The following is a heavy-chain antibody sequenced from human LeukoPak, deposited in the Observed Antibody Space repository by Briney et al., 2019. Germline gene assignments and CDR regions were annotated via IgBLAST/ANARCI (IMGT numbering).Heavy chain of an antibody. D-gene: IGHD4-17*01. Sequence: GESLKISCKGSGYSFTSYWIGWVRQMPGKGLEWMGIIYPGDSDTRYSPSFQGQVTISADKSIGTAYLQWSSLKASDTAMYYCARHQGHYGDYIYFDYWGQGTLVTVSS. J-gene: IGHJ4*02. CDR3: ARHQGHYGDYIYFDY. CDR1: GYSFTSYW. CDR2: IYPGDSDT. V-gene: IGHV5-51*01.